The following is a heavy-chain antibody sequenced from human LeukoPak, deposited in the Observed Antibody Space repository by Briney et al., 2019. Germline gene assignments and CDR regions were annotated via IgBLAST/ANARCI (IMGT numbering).Heavy chain of an antibody. V-gene: IGHV3-23*01. CDR3: AKDRLVLYGMDV. D-gene: IGHD3-10*01. CDR2: ISGSGGST. J-gene: IGHJ6*02. Sequence: GGSLRLSCAASGFTFSSYSMNWVRQAPGKGLEWVSAISGSGGSTYYADSVKGRFTISRDNSKNTLYLQMNSLRAEDTAVYYCAKDRLVLYGMDVWGQGTTVTVSS. CDR1: GFTFSSYS.